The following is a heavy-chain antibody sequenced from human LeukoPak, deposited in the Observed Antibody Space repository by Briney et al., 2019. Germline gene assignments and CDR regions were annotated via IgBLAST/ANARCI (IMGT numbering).Heavy chain of an antibody. V-gene: IGHV4-34*01. J-gene: IGHJ5*02. CDR3: ARGRGVVVPAAIKPSRYNWFDP. Sequence: PSETLSLICAVYGGSFSGYYWSWIRQPPGKGLEWIGEINHSGSTNYNPSLKSRVTISVDTSKNQFSLKLSSVTAADTAVYYCARGRGVVVPAAIKPSRYNWFDPWGQRTLVTVSS. D-gene: IGHD2-2*01. CDR2: INHSGST. CDR1: GGSFSGYY.